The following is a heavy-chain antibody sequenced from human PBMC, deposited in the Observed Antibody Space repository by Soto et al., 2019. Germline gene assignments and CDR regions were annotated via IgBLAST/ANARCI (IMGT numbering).Heavy chain of an antibody. J-gene: IGHJ6*02. CDR1: GFTFSSYW. CDR3: AREGGYDILTDNGYIGYYSYGMDV. V-gene: IGHV3-7*01. D-gene: IGHD3-9*01. CDR2: IKQDGSEK. Sequence: PGGSLRLSCAASGFTFSSYWMSWVRQAPGKGLEWVANIKQDGSEKYYVDSVKGRFTISRDNAKNSLYLQMNSLRAEDTAVYYCAREGGYDILTDNGYIGYYSYGMDVWGQGTTVTVSS.